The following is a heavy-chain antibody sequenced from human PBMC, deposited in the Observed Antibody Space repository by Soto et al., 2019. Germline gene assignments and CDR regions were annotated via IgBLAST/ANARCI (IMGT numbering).Heavy chain of an antibody. Sequence: GGSLRLSCAASGFTFSSYAMSWVRQAPGKGLEWVSAISGSGGSTYYADSVKGRFTISRDNSKNTLYLQMNSLRAEDTAVYYCAKDLSRPNSSGYSSPDAFDIWGQGTMVTVSS. CDR3: AKDLSRPNSSGYSSPDAFDI. V-gene: IGHV3-23*01. CDR2: ISGSGGST. CDR1: GFTFSSYA. J-gene: IGHJ3*02. D-gene: IGHD3-22*01.